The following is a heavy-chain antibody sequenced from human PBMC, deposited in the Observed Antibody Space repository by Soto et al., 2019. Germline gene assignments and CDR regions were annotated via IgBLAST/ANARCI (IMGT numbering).Heavy chain of an antibody. V-gene: IGHV4-31*03. CDR3: ARAFEDIVVVVSHGTAFDI. CDR2: SYYSGST. CDR1: GGSISSGGYY. Sequence: QAQLQESGPGLVKPSQTLSLTCTVSGGSISSGGYYWSWIRQHPGKGLGWIGYSYYSGSTYYNPSLTSRVTISVDTSKNQFSLKLSSVTAADTAVYYCARAFEDIVVVVSHGTAFDIWGQGTMVTVSS. J-gene: IGHJ3*02. D-gene: IGHD2-15*01.